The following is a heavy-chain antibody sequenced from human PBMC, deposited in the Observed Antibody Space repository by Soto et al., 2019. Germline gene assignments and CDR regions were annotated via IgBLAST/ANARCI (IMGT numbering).Heavy chain of an antibody. CDR3: ARDFVGVAGYDAFDI. V-gene: IGHV3-48*02. J-gene: IGHJ3*02. CDR1: GFTFSSYS. Sequence: GGSLRLSCAASGFTFSSYSMNWVRQAPGKGLEWVSYISSSSSTIYYADSVKGRFTISRDNAKNSLYLQMNSLRDEDTAVYYCARDFVGVAGYDAFDIWGQGTMVTVSS. D-gene: IGHD6-19*01. CDR2: ISSSSSTI.